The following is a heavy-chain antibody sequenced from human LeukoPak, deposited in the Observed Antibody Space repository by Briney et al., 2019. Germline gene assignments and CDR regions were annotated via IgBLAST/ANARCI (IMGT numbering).Heavy chain of an antibody. J-gene: IGHJ3*02. D-gene: IGHD2-21*01. CDR1: GFTFSVFA. CDR2: IYYSGRT. CDR3: ARHVARSDVFDI. Sequence: PGGSLRLSCAASGFTFSVFAMSWVRQPPGKGLEWLGSIYYSGRTYDNQSLKRRLTLSVDTSKNQLSLKLRFVTTTDTAVYYCARHVARSDVFDIWGQGTMVTVSS. V-gene: IGHV4-39*01.